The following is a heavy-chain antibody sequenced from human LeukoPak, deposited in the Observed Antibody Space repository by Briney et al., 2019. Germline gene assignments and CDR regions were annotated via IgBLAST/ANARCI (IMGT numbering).Heavy chain of an antibody. J-gene: IGHJ6*02. CDR3: ARGYCSSNSCYDYYYGMDV. CDR1: GDSVSSNSAA. CDR2: TYYRSKWYN. V-gene: IGHV6-1*01. Sequence: SQTLSLTCAISGDSVSSNSAAWNWIRQSPSRGLEWLGRTYYRSKWYNDYAVSVKSRITINPDTSKNQFFLQLNSVTPEDTAVYYCARGYCSSNSCYDYYYGMDVWGQGTTVTVSS. D-gene: IGHD2-2*01.